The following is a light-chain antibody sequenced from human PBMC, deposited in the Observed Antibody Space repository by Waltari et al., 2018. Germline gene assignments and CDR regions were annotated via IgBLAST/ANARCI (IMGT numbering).Light chain of an antibody. V-gene: IGLV2-23*02. CDR2: DVS. Sequence: QSALTQPASVSGSPGQSITISCPGTSSDVGGSNYVSWYQQHPGKAPKLMIYDVSKRPSGVSNRFSGSKSGNTASLTISGLQAEDEADYYCCSYAGSSTYVVFGGGTKLTVL. J-gene: IGLJ2*01. CDR3: CSYAGSSTYVV. CDR1: SSDVGGSNY.